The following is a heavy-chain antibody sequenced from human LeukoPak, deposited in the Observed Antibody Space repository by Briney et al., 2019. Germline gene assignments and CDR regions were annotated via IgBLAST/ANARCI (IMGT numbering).Heavy chain of an antibody. CDR3: ARGDIVATIGAPRFDH. CDR1: GGSFSDYY. Sequence: SETLSLTCAVYGGSFSDYYCSWIRQSPGKGMEWIGEINHSGSTNYNPSLKSRASISVDTSKNQFSLKLSSVTAADTAVYYCARGDIVATIGAPRFDHWGQGTLVTVSS. V-gene: IGHV4-34*01. J-gene: IGHJ4*02. D-gene: IGHD5-12*01. CDR2: INHSGST.